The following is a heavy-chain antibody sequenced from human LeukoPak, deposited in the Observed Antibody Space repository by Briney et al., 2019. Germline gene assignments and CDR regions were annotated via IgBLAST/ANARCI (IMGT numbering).Heavy chain of an antibody. D-gene: IGHD6-13*01. CDR2: ISRSGTTI. J-gene: IGHJ4*02. CDR1: GFTFSSYS. V-gene: IGHV3-48*04. Sequence: GGSLRLSCAASGFTFSSYSMNWVRQAPGEGLEWVSYISRSGTTIYYADSVKGRFTISRDNAKNSLYLQMNSLRAEDAAVYYCARDLHSSRGDAFDYWGQGTLVTVSS. CDR3: ARDLHSSRGDAFDY.